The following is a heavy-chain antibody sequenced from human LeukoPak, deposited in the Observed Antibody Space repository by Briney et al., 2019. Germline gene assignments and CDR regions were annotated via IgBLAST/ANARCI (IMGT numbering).Heavy chain of an antibody. CDR3: ARDSITIFGVVRFDY. V-gene: IGHV3-7*01. D-gene: IGHD3-3*01. J-gene: IGHJ4*02. CDR1: GFTFSSYW. Sequence: GGSLRLSCAASGFTFSSYWMSWVRQAPGKGLEWVANIKQDGSEEYYVDSVKGRFTISRDNAKNSLYLQMNSLRAEDTAVYYCARDSITIFGVVRFDYWGQGTLVTVSS. CDR2: IKQDGSEE.